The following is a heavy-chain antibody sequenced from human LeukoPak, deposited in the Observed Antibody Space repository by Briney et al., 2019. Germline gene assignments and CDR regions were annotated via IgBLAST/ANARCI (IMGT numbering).Heavy chain of an antibody. CDR1: GFTFSSYG. D-gene: IGHD2-2*01. Sequence: PGGSLRLSCAASGFTFSSYGMHWVRQAPGKGLEWVAFIRYDGSNKYYADSVKGRFTISRDNSKNTLYLQMNSLRAEDTAVYYCAKVPLSVGCSSTSCYGGDYWGQGTLVTVSS. CDR2: IRYDGSNK. V-gene: IGHV3-30*02. J-gene: IGHJ4*02. CDR3: AKVPLSVGCSSTSCYGGDY.